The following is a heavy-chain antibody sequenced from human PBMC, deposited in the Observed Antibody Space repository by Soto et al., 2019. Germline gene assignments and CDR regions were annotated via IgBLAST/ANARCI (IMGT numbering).Heavy chain of an antibody. CDR1: GFSLSTSGVG. CDR2: IYWDDDK. V-gene: IGHV2-5*02. J-gene: IGHJ4*02. CDR3: AYRSPSMVRGVNEGFSFDY. D-gene: IGHD3-10*01. Sequence: QITLKESGPTLVKPTQTLTLTCTFSGFSLSTSGVGVGWIRQPPGKALEWLALIYWDDDKRYSPSLKSRLTITKDTSKNQVVLTMTNMDPVDTATYYCAYRSPSMVRGVNEGFSFDYWGQGTLVTVSS.